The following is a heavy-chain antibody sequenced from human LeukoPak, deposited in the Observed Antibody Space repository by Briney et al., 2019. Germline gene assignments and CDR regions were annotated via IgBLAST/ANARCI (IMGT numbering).Heavy chain of an antibody. V-gene: IGHV1-2*02. D-gene: IGHD3-10*01. CDR2: IKTNSGGT. J-gene: IGHJ5*02. CDR1: GYSFADYY. CDR3: ATHILVRDIINWFDP. Sequence: GASVRVSCKASGYSFADYYMHWVRQAPGQGLEWMGWIKTNSGGTRSAQKFQGRLTMTRDTSISPAYMELSSLRYDDTAVYYCATHILVRDIINWFDPGAREPWSPSPQ.